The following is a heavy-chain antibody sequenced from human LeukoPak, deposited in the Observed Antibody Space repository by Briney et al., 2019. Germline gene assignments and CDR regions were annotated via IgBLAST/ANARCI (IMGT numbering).Heavy chain of an antibody. CDR3: AKDTGRWLQLLFDY. Sequence: GGSLRLSCAASGFTFSSYAMSWVRQAPGKGLEWVSAISGSGGSTYYADSVKGRFTISRDNSKNTLYLQMNSLRAEDTALYYCAKDTGRWLQLLFDYWGQGTLVTVSS. J-gene: IGHJ4*02. CDR2: ISGSGGST. CDR1: GFTFSSYA. D-gene: IGHD5-24*01. V-gene: IGHV3-23*01.